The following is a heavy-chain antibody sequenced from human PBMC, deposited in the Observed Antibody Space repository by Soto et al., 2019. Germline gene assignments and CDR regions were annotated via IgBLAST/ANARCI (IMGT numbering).Heavy chain of an antibody. Sequence: QVRLQESGPGLVEPSGTLSLTCGVSGGSMRNDDWWSWVRQTPGKGLEWIGEISHYGNTNYNPSLKSLVTMSIDTSKNQFSLKVGSLTAADTAMYYCARNGDCTSGICYVGWFDPWGQGTLVSVSS. CDR3: ARNGDCTSGICYVGWFDP. J-gene: IGHJ5*02. V-gene: IGHV4-4*02. D-gene: IGHD2-2*01. CDR1: GGSMRNDDW. CDR2: ISHYGNT.